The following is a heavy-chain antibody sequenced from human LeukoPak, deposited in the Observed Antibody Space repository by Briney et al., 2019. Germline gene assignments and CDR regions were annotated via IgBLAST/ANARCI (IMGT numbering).Heavy chain of an antibody. CDR3: ARVPSRRCYDGTCYPIFDS. CDR1: GDYVSYYY. J-gene: IGHJ4*02. CDR2: IDKSGST. Sequence: PSETLSLTCTVSGDYVSYYYGSWIRLPPGRGLEWIGYIDKSGSTNYNPSLKSRVIISVDTSKNQLSLNLISVTAADTAVYYCARVPSRRCYDGTCYPIFDSWGQGTLVTVSS. V-gene: IGHV4-59*02. D-gene: IGHD2-15*01.